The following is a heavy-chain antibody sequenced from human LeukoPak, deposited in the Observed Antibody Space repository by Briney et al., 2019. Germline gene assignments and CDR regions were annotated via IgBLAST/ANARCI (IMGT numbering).Heavy chain of an antibody. CDR3: VRDLRFIGGSDWFDP. D-gene: IGHD3-3*01. V-gene: IGHV3-23*01. J-gene: IGHJ5*02. CDR2: ISASGVYT. CDR1: RFIFSKYA. Sequence: GGSLRLSCAASRFIFSKYAMSWVRQAPGKGLEWVSGISASGVYTYYADSVKGRFTISRDNAKNSLYLQMDNLRVDDSALYYCVRDLRFIGGSDWFDPWGQGTQVIVSS.